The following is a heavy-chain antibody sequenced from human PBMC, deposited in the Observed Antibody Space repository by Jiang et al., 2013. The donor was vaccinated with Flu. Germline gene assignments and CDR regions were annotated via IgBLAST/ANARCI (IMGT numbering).Heavy chain of an antibody. CDR3: AKLGGACNAGKCYFDY. Sequence: GAEVKKPGESLKISCKGSGYSFPFYWIAWMRQMPGKGLEWMGIIYPGDSDTRYNPSFEGQVTISGDKSVNTAYLQWDSLKASDTATYYCAKLGGACNAGKCYFDYWGQGTVVTVSS. CDR1: GYSFPFYW. V-gene: IGHV5-51*01. CDR2: IYPGDSDT. J-gene: IGHJ4*02. D-gene: IGHD1-26*01.